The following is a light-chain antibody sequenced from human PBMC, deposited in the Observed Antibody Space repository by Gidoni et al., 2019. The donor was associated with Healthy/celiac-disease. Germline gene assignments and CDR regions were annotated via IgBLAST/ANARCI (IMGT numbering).Light chain of an antibody. CDR1: QSISSY. CDR3: QQTYSTPPIT. V-gene: IGKV1-39*01. J-gene: IGKJ5*01. Sequence: DIQITQSPSSLSASVGDRVTITCRESQSISSYLNWYQQKPGKAPKLLIYDASSLKSGVPERFSGSGSGTDCTLTISSLQPEDFATYYCQQTYSTPPITFGQGTRLEIK. CDR2: DAS.